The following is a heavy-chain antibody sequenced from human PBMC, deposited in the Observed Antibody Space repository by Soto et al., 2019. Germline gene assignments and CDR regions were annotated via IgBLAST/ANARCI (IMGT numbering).Heavy chain of an antibody. D-gene: IGHD3-10*01. CDR2: ISGSGGST. V-gene: IGHV3-23*01. CDR3: EKGITMVRGVIWDHYYYYGMDV. CDR1: GFTFSSSG. J-gene: IGHJ6*02. Sequence: XRCLRLTSPACGFTFSSSGMNWVRQAPGKGLEWVSAISGSGGSTYYADSVKGRFTISRDNSKNTLYLQMNSLRAEDTAVYYCEKGITMVRGVIWDHYYYYGMDVWGQGTTVTVSS.